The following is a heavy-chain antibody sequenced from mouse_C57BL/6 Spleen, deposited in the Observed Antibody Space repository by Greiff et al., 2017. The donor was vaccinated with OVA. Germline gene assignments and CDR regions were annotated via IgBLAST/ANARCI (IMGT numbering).Heavy chain of an antibody. Sequence: EVKLVESGAELVRPGASVKLSCTASGFNIKDYYMHWVKQRPEQGLEWIGRIDPEDGDTEYAPKFQGKATMTADTSSNTAYLQLSSLTSEDTAVYYCTYYYGSSFFAYWGQGTLVTVSA. D-gene: IGHD1-1*01. CDR2: IDPEDGDT. CDR1: GFNIKDYY. V-gene: IGHV14-1*01. J-gene: IGHJ3*01. CDR3: TYYYGSSFFAY.